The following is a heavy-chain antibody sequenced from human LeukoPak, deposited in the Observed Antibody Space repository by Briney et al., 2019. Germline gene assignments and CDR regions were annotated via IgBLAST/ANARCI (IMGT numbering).Heavy chain of an antibody. Sequence: PSETLSLTCTVSGGSISSYYWSWIRQPPGKGLGWIGYIYYSGSTNYNPSLKSRVTISVDTSKNQSSLKLSSVTAADTAVYYCARALHDYNPYYFDYWGQGTLVTVSS. V-gene: IGHV4-59*01. CDR2: IYYSGST. CDR3: ARALHDYNPYYFDY. D-gene: IGHD5-24*01. CDR1: GGSISSYY. J-gene: IGHJ4*02.